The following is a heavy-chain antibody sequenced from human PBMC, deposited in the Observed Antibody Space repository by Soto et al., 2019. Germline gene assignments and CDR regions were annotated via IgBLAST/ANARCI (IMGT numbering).Heavy chain of an antibody. D-gene: IGHD6-13*01. V-gene: IGHV3-64D*06. CDR2: ITSDGGET. CDR3: VKGTAAGAGYFYDS. Sequence: PGGSLRLSCSASGFPFSFFGMQWVRQAPGKRLQYVAGITSDGGETYHAESVRGRFTISRDNPKKTLYLQMSSLRPEDTAVYYCVKGTAAGAGYFYDSWGQGVLVTVSS. CDR1: GFPFSFFG. J-gene: IGHJ5*01.